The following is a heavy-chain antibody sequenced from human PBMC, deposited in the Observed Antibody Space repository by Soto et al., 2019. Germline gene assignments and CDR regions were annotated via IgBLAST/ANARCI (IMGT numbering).Heavy chain of an antibody. Sequence: PGESLKTPCKGSGYSFTSYWIDWVRQMPGKGLEWMGIIYPGDSDTRYSPSFQGQVTISADKSISTAYLQWSSLKASDTAMYYCARLESSSWYVGWFDPWGQGTLVTVSS. CDR3: ARLESSSWYVGWFDP. CDR2: IYPGDSDT. CDR1: GYSFTSYW. V-gene: IGHV5-51*01. D-gene: IGHD6-13*01. J-gene: IGHJ5*02.